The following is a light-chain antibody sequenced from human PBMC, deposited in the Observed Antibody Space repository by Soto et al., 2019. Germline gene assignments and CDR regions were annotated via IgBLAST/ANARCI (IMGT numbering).Light chain of an antibody. Sequence: EIVLTQSPGTLSLSPGERAILSCRASQSVDSRYLAWYQQRPGQAPRLLIYGASSRATGIPDRFSGSGSGTDFTLTISRLDPEDFAGYYCQQLGSSPPFTFGPGTKVDIK. J-gene: IGKJ3*01. V-gene: IGKV3-20*01. CDR1: QSVDSRY. CDR2: GAS. CDR3: QQLGSSPPFT.